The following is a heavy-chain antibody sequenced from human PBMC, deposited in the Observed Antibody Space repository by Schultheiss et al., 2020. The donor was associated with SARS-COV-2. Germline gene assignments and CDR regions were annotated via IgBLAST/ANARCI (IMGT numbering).Heavy chain of an antibody. D-gene: IGHD2-2*01. CDR3: ARLRAPYCSSTSCTFDP. CDR1: GGSISSYY. CDR2: IYYSGST. V-gene: IGHV4-59*01. J-gene: IGHJ5*02. Sequence: SETLSLTCTVSGGSISSYYWSWIRQPPGKGLEWIGYIYYSGSTNYNPSLKSRVTISVDTSKNQFSLKLSSVTAADTAVYYCARLRAPYCSSTSCTFDPWGQGTLVTVSS.